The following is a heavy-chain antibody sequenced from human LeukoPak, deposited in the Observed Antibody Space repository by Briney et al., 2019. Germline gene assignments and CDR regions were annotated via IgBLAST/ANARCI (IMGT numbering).Heavy chain of an antibody. Sequence: VASVKVSRQASGYTFTSYGVSWVRQAPGQGLEWMGWISGSNGNTNNAQKVQGRVTMTTDTSTSTAYMELRSLRSDDTAVYYCARYPLSYSSNWHYYFDYWGQGTLLAVSS. CDR3: ARYPLSYSSNWHYYFDY. D-gene: IGHD6-13*01. J-gene: IGHJ4*02. CDR1: GYTFTSYG. V-gene: IGHV1-18*01. CDR2: ISGSNGNT.